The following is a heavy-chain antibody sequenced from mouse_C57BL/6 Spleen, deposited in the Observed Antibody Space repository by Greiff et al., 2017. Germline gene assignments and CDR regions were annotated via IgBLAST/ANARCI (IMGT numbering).Heavy chain of an antibody. CDR3: ARDATNDYDEGYAMDY. D-gene: IGHD2-4*01. CDR2: SRNKANDYTT. Sequence: EVKVVESGGGLVQSGRSLRLSCATSGFTFSDFYMEWVRQAPGKGLEWIAASRNKANDYTTEYSASVKGRFIVSRDTSQSILYLQMNALRAEDTAIYYCARDATNDYDEGYAMDYWGQGTSVTVSS. V-gene: IGHV7-1*01. J-gene: IGHJ4*01. CDR1: GFTFSDFY.